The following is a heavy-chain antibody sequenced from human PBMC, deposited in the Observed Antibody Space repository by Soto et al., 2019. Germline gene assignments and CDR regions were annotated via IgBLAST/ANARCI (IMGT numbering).Heavy chain of an antibody. V-gene: IGHV4-34*01. CDR3: ATAQEYEAAAFDAFDI. CDR1: GGSFSGYY. CDR2: INHSGST. Sequence: SETLSLTCAVYGGSFSGYYWSWIRQPPGKGLEWIGEINHSGSTNYNPSLKSRVTISVDTSKNQFSLKLSSVTAADTAVYYCATAQEYEAAAFDAFDIWGQGTMVTVSS. D-gene: IGHD6-13*01. J-gene: IGHJ3*02.